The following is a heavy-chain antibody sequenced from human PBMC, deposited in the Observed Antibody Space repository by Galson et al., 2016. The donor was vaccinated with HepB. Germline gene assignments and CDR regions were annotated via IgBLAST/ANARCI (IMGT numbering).Heavy chain of an antibody. J-gene: IGHJ3*02. CDR3: ARDRSHWGIPDAFNM. Sequence: SLRLSCAASGFTFSTYNMNWVRQAPGKGLEWVSFISGDTSYIYYADSVKGRFIISRDNAKNSLFLQMNSLRAEDTAVYYCARDRSHWGIPDAFNMWGQGTMVTVSS. CDR2: ISGDTSYI. V-gene: IGHV3-21*01. CDR1: GFTFSTYN. D-gene: IGHD3-16*01.